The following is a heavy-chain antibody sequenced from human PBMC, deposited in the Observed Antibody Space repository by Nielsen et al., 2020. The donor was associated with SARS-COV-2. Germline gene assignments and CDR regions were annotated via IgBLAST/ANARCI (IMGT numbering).Heavy chain of an antibody. CDR2: IYYSGST. Sequence: SETLSLTCTVSGGSISSGGYYWSWIRQHPGKGLEWIGYIYYSGSTYYNPSLKSRVTISVDTSKNQFSLKLSSVTAADTAVYYCARAVDYDILTGYYNVIDYWGQGTLVTVSS. V-gene: IGHV4-31*03. D-gene: IGHD3-9*01. J-gene: IGHJ4*02. CDR1: GGSISSGGYY. CDR3: ARAVDYDILTGYYNVIDY.